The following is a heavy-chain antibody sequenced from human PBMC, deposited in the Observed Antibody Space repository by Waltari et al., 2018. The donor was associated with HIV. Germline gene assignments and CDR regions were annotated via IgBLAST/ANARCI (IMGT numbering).Heavy chain of an antibody. J-gene: IGHJ6*02. D-gene: IGHD2-15*01. V-gene: IGHV1-46*01. CDR2: INPRGGST. CDR1: GYTFTRYY. Sequence: QVQLVQSGAEVKKPGASVKVSCKASGYTFTRYYIHWVRQAPGQGLEWMGIINPRGGSTNYAQKCQGRITMTRDTSTSTVYMELSSLSSEDTAVYYCASPLDNDQVSVVAYYYGMDVWGQGTTVTVSS. CDR3: ASPLDNDQVSVVAYYYGMDV.